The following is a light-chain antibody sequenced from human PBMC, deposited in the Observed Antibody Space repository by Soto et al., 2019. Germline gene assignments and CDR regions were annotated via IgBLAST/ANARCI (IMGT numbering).Light chain of an antibody. CDR3: QQYNTYST. Sequence: DIVMTQSPLSLPVTPGEPASISCRSSQSLLHSNGYNYLDWYQQKPGKAPKLLIYAASSLQSGVPSRFSGSGSGTEFTLTISSLQPDDFATYYCQQYNTYSTFGQGTRLEIK. CDR2: AAS. V-gene: IGKV2-28*01. CDR1: QSLLHSNGYNY. J-gene: IGKJ5*01.